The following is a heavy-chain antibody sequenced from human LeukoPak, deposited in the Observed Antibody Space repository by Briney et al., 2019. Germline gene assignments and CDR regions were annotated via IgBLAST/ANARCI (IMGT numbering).Heavy chain of an antibody. D-gene: IGHD6-13*01. CDR3: AREGAGPYSGSCNDY. CDR1: GYTFTSYG. J-gene: IGHJ4*02. CDR2: ISAYNGNT. Sequence: ASVKVSCKTSGYTFTSYGIGWVRQAPGQRLEWMGWISAYNGNTTYAQKLQGRVTMTTDTSTSTAYLELRSLRSPSPAVYYCAREGAGPYSGSCNDYWAKETLVTVS. V-gene: IGHV1-18*01.